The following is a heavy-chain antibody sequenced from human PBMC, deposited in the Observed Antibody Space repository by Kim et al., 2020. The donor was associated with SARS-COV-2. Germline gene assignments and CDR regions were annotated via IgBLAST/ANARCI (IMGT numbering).Heavy chain of an antibody. J-gene: IGHJ4*02. CDR1: GYTFTSYG. V-gene: IGHV1-18*01. Sequence: ASVKVSCKASGYTFTSYGISWVRQAPGQGLEWMGWISAYNGNTNYAQKLQGRVTMTTDTSTSTAYMELRSLRSDDTAVYYCARTPSKYYDFWSGYYPDYWGQGTLVTVSS. CDR2: ISAYNGNT. D-gene: IGHD3-3*01. CDR3: ARTPSKYYDFWSGYYPDY.